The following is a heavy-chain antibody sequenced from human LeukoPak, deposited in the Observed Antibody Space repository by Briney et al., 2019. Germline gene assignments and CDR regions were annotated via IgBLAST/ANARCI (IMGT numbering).Heavy chain of an antibody. CDR2: ISDSAATT. Sequence: RASLRLSSAASGFTFSSYAMTWVRQAPGKGLEWVSIISDSAATTFYADSVKGRFTISRDNSKNTLYLQVNSLRAEDTAVYYCAKGGRAVSTTYYFDYWGQGTLVTVSS. J-gene: IGHJ4*02. CDR1: GFTFSSYA. D-gene: IGHD4-11*01. CDR3: AKGGRAVSTTYYFDY. V-gene: IGHV3-23*01.